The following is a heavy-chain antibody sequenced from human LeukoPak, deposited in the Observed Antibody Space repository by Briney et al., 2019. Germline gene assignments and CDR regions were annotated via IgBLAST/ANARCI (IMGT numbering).Heavy chain of an antibody. Sequence: GGSLRLSCAASGFTFSSYAMHWVRQAPGKGLEWVAFISYDGSNKYYADSVKGRFTISRDNSKNTLYLQMNSLRAEDTALYYCARSGGGYSYGYGYFDYWGKGTLVTVSS. CDR2: ISYDGSNK. V-gene: IGHV3-30*04. CDR3: ARSGGGYSYGYGYFDY. J-gene: IGHJ4*02. CDR1: GFTFSSYA. D-gene: IGHD5-18*01.